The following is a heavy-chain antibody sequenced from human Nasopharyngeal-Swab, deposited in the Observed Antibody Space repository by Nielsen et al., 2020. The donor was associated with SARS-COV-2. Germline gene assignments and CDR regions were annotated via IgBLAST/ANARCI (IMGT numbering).Heavy chain of an antibody. J-gene: IGHJ4*02. D-gene: IGHD1-26*01. CDR2: IKQDGSDK. Sequence: GESLKISCAASGFTFSMYWMSWVRQAPGKGLEWVANIKQDGSDKHYVDSVKGRFTISRDNAQNSLYLEMNSLRAEDTALYYCARDSRIVGATGSNDYWGQGTLVTVSS. V-gene: IGHV3-7*01. CDR3: ARDSRIVGATGSNDY. CDR1: GFTFSMYW.